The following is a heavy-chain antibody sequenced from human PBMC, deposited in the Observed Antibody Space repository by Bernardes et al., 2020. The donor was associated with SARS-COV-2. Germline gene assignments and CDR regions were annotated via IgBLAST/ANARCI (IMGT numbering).Heavy chain of an antibody. CDR3: AKSRGWSSTYGMDV. CDR2: VSGGGGNP. Sequence: GGSLRLSCAASGFTFRNYAMSWVRQAPGQGLAWVSEVSGGGGNPYFADSVKGRFTISRDNSKNTLYLQMNSLRAEDTAIYYCAKSRGWSSTYGMDVWGQGTTVTVSS. D-gene: IGHD6-13*01. CDR1: GFTFRNYA. J-gene: IGHJ6*02. V-gene: IGHV3-23*01.